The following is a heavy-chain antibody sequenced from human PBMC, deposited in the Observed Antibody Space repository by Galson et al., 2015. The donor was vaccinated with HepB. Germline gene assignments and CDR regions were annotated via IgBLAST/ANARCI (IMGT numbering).Heavy chain of an antibody. Sequence: SETLSLTCTVSGGSISSYYWSWIRQPPGEGLEWIGYIYYSGSTNYNPSLKSRVTISVDTSKNQFSLKLSSVTAADTAVYYCACLSSWYEGSTDYWGQGTLVTVSS. D-gene: IGHD6-13*01. V-gene: IGHV4-59*01. CDR2: IYYSGST. J-gene: IGHJ4*02. CDR1: GGSISSYY. CDR3: ACLSSWYEGSTDY.